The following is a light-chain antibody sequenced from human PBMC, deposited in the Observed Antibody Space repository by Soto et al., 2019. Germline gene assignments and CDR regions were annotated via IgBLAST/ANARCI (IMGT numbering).Light chain of an antibody. CDR1: SSDVGGSNF. CDR2: DVA. V-gene: IGLV2-14*03. CDR3: VSYTSSTNYV. J-gene: IGLJ1*01. Sequence: QSALTQPASVSDSPGQSITISCTGTSSDVGGSNFVSWYQQHPGKPPKLIIYDVANRPSGVSNRFSGSKSGSTASLIISRLKTEDEADYYCVSYTSSTNYVFGTGTKVTVL.